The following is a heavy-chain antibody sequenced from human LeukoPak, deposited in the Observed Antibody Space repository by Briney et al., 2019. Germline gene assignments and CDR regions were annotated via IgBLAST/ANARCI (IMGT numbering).Heavy chain of an antibody. CDR2: IHHDGIT. CDR1: GGSFSGYF. D-gene: IGHD3-22*01. J-gene: IGHJ5*02. Sequence: SETLSLTCAVYGGSFSGYFWGWIRQPPGKGLEWIGNIHHDGITYYNPSLKSRVTISLDPSKNQFSLKLTSVAAADTALYHCARVHYYDASDYSTSNWFDPWGQGTLVTVSS. CDR3: ARVHYYDASDYSTSNWFDP. V-gene: IGHV4-34*01.